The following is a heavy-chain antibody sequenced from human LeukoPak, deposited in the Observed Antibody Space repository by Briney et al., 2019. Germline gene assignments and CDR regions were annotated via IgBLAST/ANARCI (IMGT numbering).Heavy chain of an antibody. CDR2: ISAYNGNT. V-gene: IGHV1-18*01. J-gene: IGHJ5*02. D-gene: IGHD6-13*01. CDR3: ASGIAADGSLTWFDP. Sequence: ASVKVSCKASGYTFTSYGISWVRQAPGQRLEWMGWISAYNGNTNYAQKLQGRVTMTTDTSTSTAYMELRSLRSDDTAVYYCASGIAADGSLTWFDPWGQGTLVTVSS. CDR1: GYTFTSYG.